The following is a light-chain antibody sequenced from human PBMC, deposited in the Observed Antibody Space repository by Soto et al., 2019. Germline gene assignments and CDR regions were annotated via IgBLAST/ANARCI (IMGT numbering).Light chain of an antibody. J-gene: IGKJ1*01. Sequence: TVLTQSPATLSLSTRQSAALSCSASQSVSTYLAWYQQKPGQAPRLLIYDASNRVTGIPARFRGSGSGTEFTLTISSLEPEDFAVYYCQQRSNWPPWTVGQGTKVDIK. CDR2: DAS. CDR3: QQRSNWPPWT. CDR1: QSVSTY. V-gene: IGKV3-11*01.